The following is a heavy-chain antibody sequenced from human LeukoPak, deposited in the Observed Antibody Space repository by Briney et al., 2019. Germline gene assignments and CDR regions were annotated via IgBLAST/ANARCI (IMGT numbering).Heavy chain of an antibody. CDR1: GGSINNYY. J-gene: IGHJ4*02. CDR2: IYYTGST. V-gene: IGHV4-59*08. CDR3: ARLSSGSNPPFDY. D-gene: IGHD3-22*01. Sequence: PSETLSLTRTVSGGSINNYYWSWVRQTPGKGLECIGYIYYTGSTNYNPSLKSRITMSVDTSTNQFSLKLSSVTAADTAVYYCARLSSGSNPPFDYWGQGTLVTVSS.